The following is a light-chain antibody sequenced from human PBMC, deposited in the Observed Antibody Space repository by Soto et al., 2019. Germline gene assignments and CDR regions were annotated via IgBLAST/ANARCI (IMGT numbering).Light chain of an antibody. CDR1: QGISRY. CDR2: AAS. Sequence: IALTQSPSSLSASVGDRVTITCRASQGISRYLAWYQQKPGKAPKLLIYAASTLQSGVPSRFSGSGSATDFTLTISSLQPGDFATYYCQQLNSYPLVTFGPGTKVDIK. J-gene: IGKJ3*01. V-gene: IGKV1-9*01. CDR3: QQLNSYPLVT.